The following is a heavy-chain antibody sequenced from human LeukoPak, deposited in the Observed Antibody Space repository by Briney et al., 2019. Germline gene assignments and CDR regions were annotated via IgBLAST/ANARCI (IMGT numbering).Heavy chain of an antibody. CDR2: IYYSGST. CDR1: GGSISSGDHY. CDR3: TRGVPAATLGY. D-gene: IGHD2-15*01. V-gene: IGHV4-30-4*08. Sequence: PSQTLSLTCTVSGGSISSGDHYWSWIRQPPGKGLEYIGYIYYSGSTYYNPSLKSRVTISVDTSKNQFSLKLSSVTAADTAVYYCTRGVPAATLGYWGQGTLVTVSS. J-gene: IGHJ4*02.